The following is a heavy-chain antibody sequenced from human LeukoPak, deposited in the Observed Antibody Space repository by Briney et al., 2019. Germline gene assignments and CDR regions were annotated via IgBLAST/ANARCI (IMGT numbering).Heavy chain of an antibody. Sequence: GRSLRLSCAASGFTFSSYGMHWVRQAPGKGLEWVAVISYDGSNKYYADSVKGRFTISRDNSKITLYLQMNSLRAEDTAVYYCAKDPRSWTTSTWFDPWGQGTLVTVSS. D-gene: IGHD6-13*01. CDR3: AKDPRSWTTSTWFDP. CDR2: ISYDGSNK. CDR1: GFTFSSYG. J-gene: IGHJ5*02. V-gene: IGHV3-30*18.